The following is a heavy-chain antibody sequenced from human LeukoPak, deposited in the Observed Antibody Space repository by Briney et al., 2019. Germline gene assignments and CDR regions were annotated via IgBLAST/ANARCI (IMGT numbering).Heavy chain of an antibody. CDR1: GGSIGSHF. CDR3: VMRRGWQPDY. Sequence: PSETLSLTCTVSGGSIGSHFYNWVRQPPGKGLEWIGLTHDTESTNYNPSLKSRVSISVDTSKNQFSLKLTSVTAADTAVYYCVMRRGWQPDYWGQGTLVTVSS. J-gene: IGHJ4*02. V-gene: IGHV4-59*11. D-gene: IGHD5-24*01. CDR2: THDTEST.